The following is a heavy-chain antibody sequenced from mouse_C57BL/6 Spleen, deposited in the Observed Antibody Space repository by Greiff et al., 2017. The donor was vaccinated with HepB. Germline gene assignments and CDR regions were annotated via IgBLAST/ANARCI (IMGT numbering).Heavy chain of an antibody. D-gene: IGHD2-4*01. J-gene: IGHJ3*01. Sequence: QVQLQQPGAELVRPGTSVKLSCKASGYTFTSYWMHWVKQRPGQGLEWIGVIDPSDSYTNYNQKFKGKATLTIDTSSSTAYMQLSSLTSEDSAVYYCAREGPYDYAFAYWGQGTLVTVSA. CDR1: GYTFTSYW. CDR2: IDPSDSYT. CDR3: AREGPYDYAFAY. V-gene: IGHV1-59*01.